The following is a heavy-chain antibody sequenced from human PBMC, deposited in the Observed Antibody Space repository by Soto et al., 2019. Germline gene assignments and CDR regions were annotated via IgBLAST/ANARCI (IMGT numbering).Heavy chain of an antibody. V-gene: IGHV3-11*01. CDR1: GFTFSDHY. CDR3: AGGHYGLGY. CDR2: IGPGGTST. Sequence: QVQLVESGGGLVKPGGSLRLSCAASGFTFSDHYMSWIRQAPGKGLEWISYIGPGGTSTYYADSVKGRYTIFRDNAKNSVYRPMNSLRAEDTAVYYCAGGHYGLGYWGQGTLVTVAS. D-gene: IGHD3-10*01. J-gene: IGHJ4*02.